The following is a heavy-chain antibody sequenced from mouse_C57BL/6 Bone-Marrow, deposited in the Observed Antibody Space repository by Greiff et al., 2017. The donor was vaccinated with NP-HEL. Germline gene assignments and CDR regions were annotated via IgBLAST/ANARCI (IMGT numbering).Heavy chain of an antibody. CDR1: GFNIKDYY. J-gene: IGHJ1*03. Sequence: EVQGVDSGAELVKPGASVKLSCTASGFNIKDYYMHWVKQRTEQGLEWIGRIDPEDGETKYAPKFQGKATITADTSSNTAYLQLSSLTSEDTAVYYCARPYYYGSSHWYFDVWGTGTTVTVSS. D-gene: IGHD1-1*01. V-gene: IGHV14-2*01. CDR3: ARPYYYGSSHWYFDV. CDR2: IDPEDGET.